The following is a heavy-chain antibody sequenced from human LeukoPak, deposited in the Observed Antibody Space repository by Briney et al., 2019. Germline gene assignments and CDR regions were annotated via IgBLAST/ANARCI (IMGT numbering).Heavy chain of an antibody. CDR1: GFTFSDYG. CDR3: AKDIQLST. Sequence: GGSLRLSCAASGFTFSDYGMHWVRQAPGKGLEWVSLIGASGESTYYADSVKGRFTISRDNSKNTLSLQMNSLRVEDTAMYFCAKDIQLSTWGLGTMVTVSS. V-gene: IGHV3-23*01. CDR2: IGASGEST. D-gene: IGHD5-24*01. J-gene: IGHJ3*01.